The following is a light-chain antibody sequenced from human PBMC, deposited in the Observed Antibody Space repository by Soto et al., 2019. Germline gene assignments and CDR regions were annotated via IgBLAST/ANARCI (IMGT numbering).Light chain of an antibody. V-gene: IGLV1-44*01. CDR2: NNN. Sequence: QSVLTQPPSASGTPGQRVTISCSGSTSNIGNNAVTWYQQFPGTAPKLLIYNNNQRPSGVHDRFSGSKSGASASLAISALQSEDEADYYCATWDDSLNARGVFGGGTKVTVL. CDR1: TSNIGNNA. J-gene: IGLJ3*02. CDR3: ATWDDSLNARGV.